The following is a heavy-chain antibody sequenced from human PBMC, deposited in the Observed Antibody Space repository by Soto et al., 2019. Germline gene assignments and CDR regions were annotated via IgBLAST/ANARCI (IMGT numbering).Heavy chain of an antibody. CDR1: GFTFSSYG. CDR3: ARDTTRAMLRIYYGMDV. CDR2: IWYDGSNK. Sequence: QVQLVESGGGVVQPGRSLRLSCAASGFTFSSYGMHWVRQAPGKGLEWVAVIWYDGSNKYYADSVKGRFTISRDISKNTVYLQMTSVRGEDTAVYYCARDTTRAMLRIYYGMDVWGQATTVTVSS. J-gene: IGHJ6*02. D-gene: IGHD3-10*01. V-gene: IGHV3-33*01.